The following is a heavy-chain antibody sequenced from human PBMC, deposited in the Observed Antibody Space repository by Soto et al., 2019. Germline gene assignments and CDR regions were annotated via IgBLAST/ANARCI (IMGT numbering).Heavy chain of an antibody. V-gene: IGHV4-4*02. Sequence: QVQLQESGPGLVKPSGTLSLTCAVSGGSISDNWWSWVRQPPGKGLEWIGEISHTGTTHYNPSLWSRVTISIDKSKYQFSLNLSSVTAADTAVYYCARHIAVPRTRGCDFWGQGTLVTVFS. CDR3: ARHIAVPRTRGCDF. D-gene: IGHD6-19*01. CDR1: GGSISDNW. J-gene: IGHJ4*02. CDR2: ISHTGTT.